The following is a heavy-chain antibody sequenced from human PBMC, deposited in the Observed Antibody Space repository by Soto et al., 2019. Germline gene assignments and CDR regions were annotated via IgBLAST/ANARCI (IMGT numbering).Heavy chain of an antibody. J-gene: IGHJ6*03. D-gene: IGHD2-15*01. Sequence: GSLRLSCAASGFTFTSYAMSWVRQAPGKGLEWVSAVSGDGGDTYYADSVKGRFTISRDNSKNTLYLQMNSLRDDDTAVYYCAKRRYCSGGSCFSYYMDVWGKGTTVTVSS. CDR1: GFTFTSYA. V-gene: IGHV3-23*01. CDR3: AKRRYCSGGSCFSYYMDV. CDR2: VSGDGGDT.